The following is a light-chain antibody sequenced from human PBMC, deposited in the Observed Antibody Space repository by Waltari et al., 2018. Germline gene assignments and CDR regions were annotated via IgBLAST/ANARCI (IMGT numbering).Light chain of an antibody. CDR2: WAS. CDR3: HQYYIPPIT. CDR1: QSILYTFHNKNH. J-gene: IGKJ4*01. V-gene: IGKV4-1*01. Sequence: DIVMTQSPDSLAVSLGERASINCTSSQSILYTFHNKNHLAWYQQKLGQPPKLLFSWASPREGGVPARFSGSGSGTHFTLTISSLQAEDVAVYYCHQYYIPPITFGGGTKVEIK.